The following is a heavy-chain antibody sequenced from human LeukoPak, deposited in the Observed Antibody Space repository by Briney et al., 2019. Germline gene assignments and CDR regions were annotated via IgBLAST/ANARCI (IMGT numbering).Heavy chain of an antibody. Sequence: PSETLSLTCAVYGGSFSGYYWSWIRQPPGKGLEWIGEINHSGSTNYNPSLKSRVTISVDTSKNQFSLKLSSVTAADTAVYYCARTGTALDFDYWGQGTLVTVSS. J-gene: IGHJ4*02. CDR3: ARTGTALDFDY. D-gene: IGHD1-1*01. CDR1: GGSFSGYY. CDR2: INHSGST. V-gene: IGHV4-34*01.